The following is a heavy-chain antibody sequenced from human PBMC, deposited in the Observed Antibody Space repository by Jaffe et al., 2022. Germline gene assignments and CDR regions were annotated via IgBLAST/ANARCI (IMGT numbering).Heavy chain of an antibody. Sequence: QVQLVESGGGVVQPGGSLRLSCAASGFTFSSYGMHWVRQAPGKGLEWVAFIRYDGSNKYYADSVKGRFTISRDNSKNTLYLQMNSLRAEDTAVYYCAKDQYYYGSGSYYYYMDVWGKGTTVTVSS. CDR3: AKDQYYYGSGSYYYYMDV. J-gene: IGHJ6*03. CDR2: IRYDGSNK. D-gene: IGHD3-10*01. V-gene: IGHV3-30*02. CDR1: GFTFSSYG.